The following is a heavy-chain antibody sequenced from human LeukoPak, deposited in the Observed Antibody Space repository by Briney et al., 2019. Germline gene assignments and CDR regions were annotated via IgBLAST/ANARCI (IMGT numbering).Heavy chain of an antibody. D-gene: IGHD6-13*01. CDR2: ISYDGSNK. V-gene: IGHV3-30-3*01. Sequence: PGRSLRLSCAASGFTFSSYAMHWVRRAPGKGLEWVAVISYDGSNKYYADSVKGRFTISRDNSKNTLYLQMNSLRAEDTAVYYCARDVLRAAAGNFLGYWGQGTLVTVSS. CDR1: GFTFSSYA. J-gene: IGHJ4*02. CDR3: ARDVLRAAAGNFLGY.